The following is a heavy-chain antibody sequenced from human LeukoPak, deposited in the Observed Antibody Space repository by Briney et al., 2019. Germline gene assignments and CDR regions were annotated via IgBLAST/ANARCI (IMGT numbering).Heavy chain of an antibody. CDR2: IYSGGST. CDR3: ARAAGPWPYYFDY. CDR1: GFTVSSNY. Sequence: PGGSLRLSCAASGFTVSSNYMSWVRQAPGKGLEWVSVIYSGGSTYYADSVKGRFTISRDNSKNTLYLQMNSLRAEDTAVYYCARAAGPWPYYFDYWGRGTLVTVSS. J-gene: IGHJ4*02. V-gene: IGHV3-53*01.